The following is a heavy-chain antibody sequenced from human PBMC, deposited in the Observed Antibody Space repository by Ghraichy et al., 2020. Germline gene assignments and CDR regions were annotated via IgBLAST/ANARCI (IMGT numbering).Heavy chain of an antibody. CDR3: AKGRGSTSPHRYGMDV. CDR2: ISGSGGST. J-gene: IGHJ6*02. D-gene: IGHD2-2*01. V-gene: IGHV3-23*01. Sequence: GESLNISCAASGFTFSSYAMSWVRQAPGKGLEWVSAISGSGGSTYYADSVKGRFTISRDISKNTLYLQMNSLRAEDTAVYYCAKGRGSTSPHRYGMDVWGQGTTVTVSS. CDR1: GFTFSSYA.